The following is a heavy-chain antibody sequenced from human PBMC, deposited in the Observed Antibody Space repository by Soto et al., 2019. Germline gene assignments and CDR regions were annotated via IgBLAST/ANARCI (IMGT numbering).Heavy chain of an antibody. D-gene: IGHD3-22*01. Sequence: DVQLVESGGGWVQPGGSLRLSCAASGFAFSVSGMNWVRQAPGKGLDWVSYITGSSDRILFADSVKGRFTVSRDNAKNSLYLQMNSLRDEDTGIYYCTTSNGHMNHWGQGTLVSVSS. CDR3: TTSNGHMNH. CDR1: GFAFSVSG. CDR2: ITGSSDRI. J-gene: IGHJ4*02. V-gene: IGHV3-48*02.